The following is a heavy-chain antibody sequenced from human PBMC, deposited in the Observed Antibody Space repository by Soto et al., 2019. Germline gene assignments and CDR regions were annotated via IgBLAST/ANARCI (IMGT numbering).Heavy chain of an antibody. Sequence: EVYLVESGGGLVQPGASLRLSCAASGFTFSSYWMTWVRQAPGKGLEWVANINQDGSEKYYVDSVRGRFSISRDNAKNSLSLQMSSLRAEDTAVYYCAKDSTVTTSLYSYYYGLDVWGQGTTVTVSS. D-gene: IGHD4-17*01. CDR1: GFTFSSYW. V-gene: IGHV3-7*01. CDR3: AKDSTVTTSLYSYYYGLDV. CDR2: INQDGSEK. J-gene: IGHJ6*02.